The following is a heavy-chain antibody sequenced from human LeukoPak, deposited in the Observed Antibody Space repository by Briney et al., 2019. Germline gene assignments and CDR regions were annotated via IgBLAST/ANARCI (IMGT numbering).Heavy chain of an antibody. CDR1: GFTFSSYA. V-gene: IGHV3-64*01. Sequence: PGGSLRLSCAASGFTFSSYAMHWVRQAPGKGLEYVSAVSSNGGSTYYANSVKGRFTISRDNSKNTLYLQMGSLRAEDTAVYYCARERYSSGWYGGYFDYCGQGTLVTVSS. CDR3: ARERYSSGWYGGYFDY. J-gene: IGHJ4*02. D-gene: IGHD6-19*01. CDR2: VSSNGGST.